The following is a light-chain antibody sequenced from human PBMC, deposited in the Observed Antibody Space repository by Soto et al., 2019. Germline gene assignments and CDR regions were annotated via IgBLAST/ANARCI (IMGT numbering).Light chain of an antibody. CDR1: SSDVGGYNY. CDR3: SSYTSSSTV. CDR2: EVS. Sequence: QSVLTQPASVSGSPGQSITISCTGTSSDVGGYNYVSWYQQHPGKAPKLMIYEVSNRPSGVSNRFSGSKSGNTASLTISGPQDEDEADYYCSSYTSSSTVFGGGTKLTVL. V-gene: IGLV2-14*01. J-gene: IGLJ3*02.